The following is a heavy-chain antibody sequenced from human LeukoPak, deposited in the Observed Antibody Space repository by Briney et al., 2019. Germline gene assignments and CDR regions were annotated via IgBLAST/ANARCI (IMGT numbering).Heavy chain of an antibody. D-gene: IGHD3-22*01. Sequence: PGGSLRLSCAASGFTFSSYSMNWVRQAPGKGLEWVSSISSSCSYIYNADSLKGRFTISRDNAKNSLYLQMNSLRAEDTAVYYCARDEGATYYYDSSGYYFFDYWGQGTLVTVSS. CDR1: GFTFSSYS. V-gene: IGHV3-21*01. CDR3: ARDEGATYYYDSSGYYFFDY. CDR2: ISSSCSYI. J-gene: IGHJ4*02.